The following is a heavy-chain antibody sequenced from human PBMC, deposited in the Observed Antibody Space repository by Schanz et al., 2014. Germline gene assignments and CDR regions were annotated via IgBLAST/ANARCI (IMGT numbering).Heavy chain of an antibody. V-gene: IGHV3-23*01. J-gene: IGHJ6*02. CDR3: AKDGPGGSGSYSADGGMDV. Sequence: EVHLLESGGGLVPPGGSLRLSCAASGFNFSDYAMCWVRQAPGKGLEWVSAISGGGGTTYYADSVKGRFTIARDNSKRALYLQMNSLRAEDTAVYYCAKDGPGGSGSYSADGGMDVWGQGTTVTVSS. D-gene: IGHD3-10*01. CDR1: GFNFSDYA. CDR2: ISGGGGTT.